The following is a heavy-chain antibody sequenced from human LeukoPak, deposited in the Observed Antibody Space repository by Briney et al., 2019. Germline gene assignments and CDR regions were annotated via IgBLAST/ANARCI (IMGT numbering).Heavy chain of an antibody. CDR1: GFTFSSYG. J-gene: IGHJ5*02. V-gene: IGHV3-33*01. CDR3: ARDKGKMVRGVNHWFDP. D-gene: IGHD3-10*01. Sequence: GGSLRLSFAASGFTFSSYGMHWVRQAPGKGLEWVAVIWYDGSNKYYADSVKGRFTISRDNSKNTLYLQMNSLRAEDTAVYYCARDKGKMVRGVNHWFDPWGQGTLVTVSS. CDR2: IWYDGSNK.